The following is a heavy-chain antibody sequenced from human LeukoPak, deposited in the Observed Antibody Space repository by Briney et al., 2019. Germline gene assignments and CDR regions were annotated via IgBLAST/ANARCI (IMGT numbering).Heavy chain of an antibody. CDR1: GFTFGSYS. CDR2: ISSGSRTI. Sequence: GGSLRLSCAASGFTFGSYSMNWVRQAPGKGLEWISYISSGSRTIYYAGSVEGRLTVSRDNAKNSLYLQMRSLRAEDTAVYYCARESITGHRDFDYWGQGTLVTVSS. D-gene: IGHD1-20*01. CDR3: ARESITGHRDFDY. V-gene: IGHV3-48*01. J-gene: IGHJ4*02.